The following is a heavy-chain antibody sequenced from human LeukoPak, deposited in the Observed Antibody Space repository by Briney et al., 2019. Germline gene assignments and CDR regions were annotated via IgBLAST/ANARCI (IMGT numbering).Heavy chain of an antibody. V-gene: IGHV7-4-1*02. CDR2: IHPSTGNP. CDR1: GYTFTTYA. D-gene: IGHD3-16*02. J-gene: IGHJ4*02. CDR3: ARAFQRLGELSLPNY. Sequence: ASVKVSCKASGYTFTTYAMNWVRQAPGQGLEWMGWIHPSTGNPTYAQGFTGRFVFSLDTSVSTTYLQISSLKAEDTAVYYCARAFQRLGELSLPNYWGQGTLVTVSS.